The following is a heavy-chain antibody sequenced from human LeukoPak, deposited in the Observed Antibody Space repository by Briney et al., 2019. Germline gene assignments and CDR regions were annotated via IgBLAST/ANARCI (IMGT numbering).Heavy chain of an antibody. CDR3: AKELAPYYQLHQD. CDR2: ITSDSSTR. Sequence: GGSLRLSCVASGFTFSSHSMNWVRQAPGQGLEWVSYITSDSSTRFYADSVKGRFTASRDNAEKSMYLQMSSLRVEDTAVYYCAKELAPYYQLHQDWGQGTLVTVSS. CDR1: GFTFSSHS. J-gene: IGHJ4*02. V-gene: IGHV3-48*01. D-gene: IGHD2-2*01.